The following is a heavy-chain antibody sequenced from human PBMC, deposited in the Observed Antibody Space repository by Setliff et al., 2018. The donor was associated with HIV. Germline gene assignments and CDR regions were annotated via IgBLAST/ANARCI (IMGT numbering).Heavy chain of an antibody. CDR1: GASISSSSYH. Sequence: TLSLTCTVSGASISSSSYHWGWIRQPPGKGLEWIGNIFYSGNTYYNPSLQSRITMSIDTSKNQFSLNLDSVTAADTAVYYCARLSWDVDDWGQGTLVTVSS. J-gene: IGHJ4*02. CDR2: IFYSGNT. CDR3: ARLSWDVDD. D-gene: IGHD1-26*01. V-gene: IGHV4-39*01.